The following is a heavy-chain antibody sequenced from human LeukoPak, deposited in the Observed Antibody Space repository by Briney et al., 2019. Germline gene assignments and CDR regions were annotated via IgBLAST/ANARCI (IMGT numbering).Heavy chain of an antibody. D-gene: IGHD5-18*01. V-gene: IGHV4-59*01. CDR2: IYYSGST. CDR1: GGSISSYY. CDR3: ARNSRGYPYYFDY. J-gene: IGHJ4*02. Sequence: SETLSLTCTVSGGSISSYYWRWIRQPPGKGLEWIGYIYYSGSTNYNPSLKSRVTISVDTSKNQFSLKLSSVTAADTAVYYCARNSRGYPYYFDYWGQGTLVTVSS.